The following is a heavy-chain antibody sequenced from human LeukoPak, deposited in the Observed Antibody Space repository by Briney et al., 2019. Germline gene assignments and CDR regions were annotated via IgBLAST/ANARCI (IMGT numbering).Heavy chain of an antibody. V-gene: IGHV4-59*01. Sequence: PSETLSLTCSVSGGSISGYYWSWIRQPPGKGLEWIGYIHYSGSTHYNPSLKSRVTISVDTSKNQFSLKLSSVTAADTAVYYCARTYYDFWSGYNYYYYMDVWGKGTTVTVSS. CDR3: ARTYYDFWSGYNYYYYMDV. J-gene: IGHJ6*03. CDR2: IHYSGST. D-gene: IGHD3-3*01. CDR1: GGSISGYY.